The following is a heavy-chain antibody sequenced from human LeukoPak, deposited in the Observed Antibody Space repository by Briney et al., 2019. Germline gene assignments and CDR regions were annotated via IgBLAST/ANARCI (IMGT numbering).Heavy chain of an antibody. CDR3: ARDRRLDYGSGSYYNGVDY. J-gene: IGHJ4*02. CDR1: GGSIRSFS. V-gene: IGHV4-39*07. D-gene: IGHD3-10*01. CDR2: IYYSGST. Sequence: SETLSLTCTVSGGSIRSFSWSWIRQPPGKGLEWIGSIYYSGSTYYNPSLKSRVTISVDTSKNQFSLKLSSVTAADTAVYYCARDRRLDYGSGSYYNGVDYWGQGTLVTVSS.